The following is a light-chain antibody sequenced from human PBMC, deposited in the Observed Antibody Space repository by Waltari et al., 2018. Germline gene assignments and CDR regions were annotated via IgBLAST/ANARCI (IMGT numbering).Light chain of an antibody. V-gene: IGLV1-47*01. CDR2: KNN. CDR3: AAWDDSLSGVV. Sequence: QSVLTQPPSASGTPGQRVTISCSGSSSNIGSNYVYWYQQPPGTAPKLLLYKNNQRPSGVPDRFSGAKSGTSASLAISGLRSEDEADYSCAAWDDSLSGVVFGGGTKLTVL. J-gene: IGLJ2*01. CDR1: SSNIGSNY.